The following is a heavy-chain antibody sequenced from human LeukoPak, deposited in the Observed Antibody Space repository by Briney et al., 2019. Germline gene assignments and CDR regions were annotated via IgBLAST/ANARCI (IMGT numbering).Heavy chain of an antibody. J-gene: IGHJ6*04. CDR1: GFTFSSYE. Sequence: GGSLRLSCAASGFTFSSYEMNWVRQAPGKGLEWVSYISSSGSTIYYADSVKVRFTISRDNTKTSLYLQMNSLRAEDTDGYYCAEPGITMIGGGWGKGTTVTISS. CDR2: ISSSGSTI. D-gene: IGHD3-10*02. CDR3: AEPGITMIGGG. V-gene: IGHV3-48*03.